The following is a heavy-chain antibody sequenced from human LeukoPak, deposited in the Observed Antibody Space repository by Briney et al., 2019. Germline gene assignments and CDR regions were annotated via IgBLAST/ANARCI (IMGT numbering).Heavy chain of an antibody. J-gene: IGHJ2*01. Sequence: SETLSLTWTVSGGSISSYYWSWIRQPPGKGLEWIGYIYYSGSTNYNPSLKSRVTISVDTSKNQFSLKLSSVTAADTAVYYCARTVYYYDSSGYYQWYFNLWGRGTLVTVSS. V-gene: IGHV4-59*01. CDR2: IYYSGST. CDR1: GGSISSYY. D-gene: IGHD3-22*01. CDR3: ARTVYYYDSSGYYQWYFNL.